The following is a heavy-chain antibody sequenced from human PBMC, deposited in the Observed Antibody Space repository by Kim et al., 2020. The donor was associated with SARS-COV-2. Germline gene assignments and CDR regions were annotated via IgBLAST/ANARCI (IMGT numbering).Heavy chain of an antibody. CDR1: GYSFTSYW. J-gene: IGHJ2*01. CDR2: IYPGDSDT. V-gene: IGHV5-51*01. D-gene: IGHD3-10*01. Sequence: GESLKISCKGSGYSFTSYWIGWVRQMPGKGLEWMGIIYPGDSDTRYSPSFQGQVTISADKSISTAYLQWSSLKASDTAMYYCARSTYGSGSYYQSVYFDLWGRGTLVTVSS. CDR3: ARSTYGSGSYYQSVYFDL.